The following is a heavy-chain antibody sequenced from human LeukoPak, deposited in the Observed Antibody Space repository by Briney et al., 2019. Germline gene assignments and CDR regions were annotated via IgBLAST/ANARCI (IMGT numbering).Heavy chain of an antibody. D-gene: IGHD3-22*01. Sequence: PSETLSLTCAVSGYSISTSFYWGWIRQPPGKGLEWIGIIHHSGYTYYNPSLKSRVTMSLNTSKNQFSLHLSSVTAADTDLYYCARASNSGYYYFDYWGQGTLVTVSS. CDR3: ARASNSGYYYFDY. CDR1: GYSISTSFY. V-gene: IGHV4-38-2*01. J-gene: IGHJ4*02. CDR2: IHHSGYT.